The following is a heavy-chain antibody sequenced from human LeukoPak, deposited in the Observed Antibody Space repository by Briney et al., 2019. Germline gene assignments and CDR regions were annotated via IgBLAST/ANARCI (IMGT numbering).Heavy chain of an antibody. CDR2: IDPSDSYP. V-gene: IGHV5-10-1*01. Sequence: GESLKISCRASGNSLTTYYIGWVRQMPGTGPEWMGSIDPSDSYPKYSPSFQGHVTISADKSISTAYLQWSSLKASDTAMYYCARAGIAAAAAYYYYGMDVWGQGTTVTVSS. D-gene: IGHD6-13*01. CDR3: ARAGIAAAAAYYYYGMDV. CDR1: GNSLTTYY. J-gene: IGHJ6*02.